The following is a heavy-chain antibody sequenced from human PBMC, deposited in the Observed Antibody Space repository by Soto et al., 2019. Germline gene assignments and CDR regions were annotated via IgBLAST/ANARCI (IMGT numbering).Heavy chain of an antibody. CDR2: IPYDGSNK. CDR3: ARDPIVGATGFFDY. D-gene: IGHD1-26*01. Sequence: HPGGSLRLSCAASGFTFSSYAMHWVRQAPGKGLEWVAVIPYDGSNKYYADSVKGRFTISRDNSKNTLYLQMNSLRAEDTAVYYGARDPIVGATGFFDYWGQGTLVTVSS. J-gene: IGHJ4*02. V-gene: IGHV3-30-3*01. CDR1: GFTFSSYA.